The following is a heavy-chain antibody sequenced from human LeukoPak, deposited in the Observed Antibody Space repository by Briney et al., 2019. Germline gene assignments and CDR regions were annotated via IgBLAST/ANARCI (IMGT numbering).Heavy chain of an antibody. Sequence: GGSLRLSCAASGFTFSSCAMSWVCQAPGKGLEWVSAISGSGGSTYYADSVKGRFTISRDNSKNTLYLQMNSLRAEDTAVYYCAKGYSGYCSSTSCYDDYFDYWGQGTLVTVSS. CDR3: AKGYSGYCSSTSCYDDYFDY. CDR2: ISGSGGST. D-gene: IGHD2-2*01. V-gene: IGHV3-23*01. CDR1: GFTFSSCA. J-gene: IGHJ4*02.